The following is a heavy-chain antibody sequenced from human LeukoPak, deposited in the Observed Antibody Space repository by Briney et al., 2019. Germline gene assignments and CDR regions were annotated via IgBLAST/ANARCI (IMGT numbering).Heavy chain of an antibody. V-gene: IGHV3-23*01. CDR1: GFTFTGRG. Sequence: GGSLRLSCAASGFTFTGRGMAWVRHAPAKGLEWVSAITGSGDNTYYADSVKGRFTISRNNSKNTLYLQMNSLSAEDTTVYYCAKMQGYFDLWGRGTLVTVSS. CDR2: ITGSGDNT. CDR3: AKMQGYFDL. J-gene: IGHJ2*01.